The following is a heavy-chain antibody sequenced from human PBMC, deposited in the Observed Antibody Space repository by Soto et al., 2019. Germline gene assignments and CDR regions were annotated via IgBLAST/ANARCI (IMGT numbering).Heavy chain of an antibody. D-gene: IGHD2-21*01. CDR1: GFTFTSYS. J-gene: IGHJ3*02. Sequence: EVQLVESRGGLVQPGGSLRLSCAASGFTFTSYSMNWVRQAPGKGLEWVSYIRGTTHYADSVKGRFTISRDNARSSLYLQMNSLRADDTAVYYCARDDSFAFDIWGQGTMVTVSS. CDR2: IRGTT. V-gene: IGHV3-48*01. CDR3: ARDDSFAFDI.